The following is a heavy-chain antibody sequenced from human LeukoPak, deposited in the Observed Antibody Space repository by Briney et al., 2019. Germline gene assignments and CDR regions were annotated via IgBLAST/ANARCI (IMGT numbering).Heavy chain of an antibody. D-gene: IGHD6-19*01. CDR2: IIPIFGTA. V-gene: IGHV1-69*06. J-gene: IGHJ5*02. Sequence: SVKVSCKASGGTFSSYAISWVRQAPGQGLEWMGGIIPIFGTANYAQKFRGRVTITADKSTSTAYMELSSLRSEDTAVYYCARVVDSSGWYPHRWFDPWGQGTLVTVSS. CDR3: ARVVDSSGWYPHRWFDP. CDR1: GGTFSSYA.